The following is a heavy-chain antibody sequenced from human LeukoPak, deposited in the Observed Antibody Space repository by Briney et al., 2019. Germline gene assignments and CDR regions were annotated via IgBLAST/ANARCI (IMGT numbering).Heavy chain of an antibody. Sequence: PSETLSLTCAVYGGSFSGYYWSWIRQPPGKGLEWIGEINHSGSTNYNPSLKSRVTISVDTSKNQFSLKLSSVTAADTAVYYCARGISSGYKAYYFDYWGQGTLVTVSS. CDR3: ARGISSGYKAYYFDY. V-gene: IGHV4-34*01. CDR1: GGSFSGYY. CDR2: INHSGST. J-gene: IGHJ4*02. D-gene: IGHD3-22*01.